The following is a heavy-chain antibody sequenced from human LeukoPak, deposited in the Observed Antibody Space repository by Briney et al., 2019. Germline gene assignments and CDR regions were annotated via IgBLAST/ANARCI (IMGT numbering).Heavy chain of an antibody. CDR3: ARVRYYYGSGFDY. V-gene: IGHV3-21*01. D-gene: IGHD3-10*01. J-gene: IGHJ4*02. Sequence: GGSLRLSCAASGFTFSSYSMNWVRQAPGKGLEGGSSISSSSSYIYYADSVKGRFTIYRDNAKNSLYLQMNSLTAEDTAVYYCARVRYYYGSGFDYWGQGTLVTVSS. CDR1: GFTFSSYS. CDR2: ISSSSSYI.